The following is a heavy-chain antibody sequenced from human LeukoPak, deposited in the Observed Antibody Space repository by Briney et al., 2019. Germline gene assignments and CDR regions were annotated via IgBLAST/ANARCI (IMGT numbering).Heavy chain of an antibody. CDR2: ISWNSGSI. D-gene: IGHD3-10*01. J-gene: IGHJ4*02. V-gene: IGHV3-9*01. CDR1: GFTFDDYA. CDR3: AKDTYYYGSGSLDY. Sequence: GGSLRLSCAASGFTFDDYAMHWVRHAPGKGLEWVSGISWNSGSIGYADSVKGRFTISRDNAKNSLYLQMNSLRAEDTALYYCAKDTYYYGSGSLDYWGQGTLVTVSS.